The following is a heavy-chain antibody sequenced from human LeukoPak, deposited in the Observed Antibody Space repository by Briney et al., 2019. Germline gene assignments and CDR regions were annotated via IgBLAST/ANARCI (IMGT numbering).Heavy chain of an antibody. CDR2: ISSDGSST. CDR1: GFTFSSYW. Sequence: PGGSLRLSCAASGFTFSSYWMHWVRQAPGKGLVWVSRISSDGSSTTYADSVKGRFTISRDNSKNTLYLQMNSLRAEDTAVYYCARDLLGYSYDAYYFDFWGQGTLVTVSS. V-gene: IGHV3-74*01. CDR3: ARDLLGYSYDAYYFDF. J-gene: IGHJ4*02. D-gene: IGHD5-18*01.